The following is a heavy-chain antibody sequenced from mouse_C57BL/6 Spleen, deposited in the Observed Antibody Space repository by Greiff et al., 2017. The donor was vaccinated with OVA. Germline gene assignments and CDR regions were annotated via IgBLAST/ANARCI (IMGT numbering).Heavy chain of an antibody. CDR3: TTLGRNY. D-gene: IGHD4-1*01. CDR1: GFNIKDDY. J-gene: IGHJ2*01. Sequence: EVQLQESGAELVRPGASVKLSCTASGFNIKDDYMHWVKQRPEQGLEWIGWIDPENGDTEYASKFQGKATITADTSSNTAYLQLSSLTSEDTAVYYCTTLGRNYWGQGTTLTVSS. V-gene: IGHV14-4*01. CDR2: IDPENGDT.